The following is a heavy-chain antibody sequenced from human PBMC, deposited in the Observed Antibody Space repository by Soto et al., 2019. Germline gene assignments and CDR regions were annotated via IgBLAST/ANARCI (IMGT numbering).Heavy chain of an antibody. Sequence: PGRYLRICWAAYGFTFDGYAMHWVRQAPGKGLEWVSGISWNSGSIGYADSVKGRFTISRDNAKNSLYLQMNSLRAEDTALYYCANYSYSSSRYPCACCGKGTLVTVSA. V-gene: IGHV3-9*01. J-gene: IGHJ4*02. CDR2: ISWNSGSI. CDR1: GFTFDGYA. D-gene: IGHD6-13*01. CDR3: ANYSYSSSRYPCAC.